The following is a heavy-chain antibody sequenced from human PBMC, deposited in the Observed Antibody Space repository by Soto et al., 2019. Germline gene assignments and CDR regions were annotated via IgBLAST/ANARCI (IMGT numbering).Heavy chain of an antibody. CDR2: ISYDGSNK. Sequence: QVQLVESGGGVVQPGRSLRLSCAASGFTFSSYGMHWVRQAPGKGLEWVAVISYDGSNKYYADSVKGRFTISRDNSKNTLYLQMNRLRAEDTAVYYCAKDLGSGEQQLVQWFDPWGQGTLVTVSS. J-gene: IGHJ5*02. CDR3: AKDLGSGEQQLVQWFDP. V-gene: IGHV3-30*18. D-gene: IGHD6-13*01. CDR1: GFTFSSYG.